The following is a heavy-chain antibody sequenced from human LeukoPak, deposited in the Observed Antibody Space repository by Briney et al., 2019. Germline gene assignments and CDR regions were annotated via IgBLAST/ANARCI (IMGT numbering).Heavy chain of an antibody. CDR1: GYTFTGYY. Sequence: ASVTVSCKASGYTFTGYYFHWVRQPPGQGLEWMGWINPNTAGTNYAQKFLGGVTLTWDTSISTAYMELNRLTSDDTAVYYCATSAGDYRAGHYYYMGVWGKGASVTVSS. CDR2: INPNTAGT. D-gene: IGHD4-11*01. CDR3: ATSAGDYRAGHYYYMGV. J-gene: IGHJ6*03. V-gene: IGHV1-2*02.